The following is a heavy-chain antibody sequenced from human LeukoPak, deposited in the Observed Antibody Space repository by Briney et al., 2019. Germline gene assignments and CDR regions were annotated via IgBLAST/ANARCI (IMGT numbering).Heavy chain of an antibody. D-gene: IGHD6-6*01. CDR1: GFIFSSYW. CDR2: IKQDESEK. J-gene: IGHJ5*02. Sequence: GGSLRLSCEASGFIFSSYWMSWVRQAPGKGLEWVANIKQDESEKYYVDSVRGRFTISRDNAKNSLYLQMNSLRAEDTAAYYCARQYSSSPNWFDPWGQGTLVTVSS. V-gene: IGHV3-7*01. CDR3: ARQYSSSPNWFDP.